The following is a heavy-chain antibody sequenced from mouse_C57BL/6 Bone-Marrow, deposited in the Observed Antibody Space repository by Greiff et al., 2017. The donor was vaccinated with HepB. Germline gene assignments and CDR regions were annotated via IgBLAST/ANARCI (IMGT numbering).Heavy chain of an antibody. CDR3: ARQVYYDYDFGY. V-gene: IGHV1-55*01. D-gene: IGHD2-4*01. Sequence: VQLQQPGAELVKPGASVKMSCKASGYTFTSYWITWVKQRPGQGLEWIGDIYPGSGSTNYNEKFKSKATLTVDTSSSTAYMQLSSLTSEDSAVYYCARQVYYDYDFGYWGQGTTLTVSS. J-gene: IGHJ2*01. CDR1: GYTFTSYW. CDR2: IYPGSGST.